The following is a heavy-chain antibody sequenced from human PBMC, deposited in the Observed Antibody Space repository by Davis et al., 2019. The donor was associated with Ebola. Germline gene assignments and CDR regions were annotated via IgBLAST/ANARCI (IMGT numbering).Heavy chain of an antibody. V-gene: IGHV1-2*02. J-gene: IGHJ5*02. CDR1: SYTFTSYG. CDR2: INPNSGGT. D-gene: IGHD2-2*02. CDR3: ARDRPAAIRSVNWFDP. Sequence: ASVTVSCQASSYTFTSYGISWVRQAPGQGLEWMGWINPNSGGTNYAQKFQGRVTMTRDTSISTAYMELSRLRSDDTAVYYCARDRPAAIRSVNWFDPWGQGILVTVSS.